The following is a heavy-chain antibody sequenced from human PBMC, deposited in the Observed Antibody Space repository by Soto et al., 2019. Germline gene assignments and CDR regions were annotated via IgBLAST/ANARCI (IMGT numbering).Heavy chain of an antibody. J-gene: IGHJ6*02. CDR2: INDSGIT. CDR3: ERVTRGDYLLTFSLRGMDV. V-gene: IGHV4-34*01. D-gene: IGHD4-17*01. Sequence: ETLSLTCRVYGVSFSGYYWSWIRQPPGKGLEWIGEINDSGITNYNPSLKSRVTMSVDTSKNQLSLKLNSVTAADTAVYYCERVTRGDYLLTFSLRGMDVWGQGTKVTVSS. CDR1: GVSFSGYY.